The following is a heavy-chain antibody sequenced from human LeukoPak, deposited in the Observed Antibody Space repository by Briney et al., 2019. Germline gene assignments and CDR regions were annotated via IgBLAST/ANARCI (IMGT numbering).Heavy chain of an antibody. V-gene: IGHV4-31*03. CDR1: GGSISSGGYY. CDR3: ARSSSWYYNWFDP. D-gene: IGHD6-13*01. J-gene: IGHJ5*02. Sequence: SPTLSLTCTVSGGSISSGGYYWSWIRQHPGKGLEWIGYIYYSGSTYYNPSLKSRVTISVDTSKNQFSLKLSSVTAADTAVYYCARSSSWYYNWFDPWGQGTLVTVSS. CDR2: IYYSGST.